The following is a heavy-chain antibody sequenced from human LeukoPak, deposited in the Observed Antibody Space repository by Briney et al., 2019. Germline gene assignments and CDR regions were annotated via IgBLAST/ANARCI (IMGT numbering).Heavy chain of an antibody. Sequence: PSETLSLTCTVSGYSISSGYYWGWIRQPPGKGLEWIGSIYHSGSTYYNPSLKSRVTISVDTSKNQFSLKLSSVTAADTAVYYCAKGAVGKSESSGYPPHFDYWGQGTLVTVSS. D-gene: IGHD3-22*01. CDR1: GYSISSGYY. J-gene: IGHJ4*02. V-gene: IGHV4-38-2*02. CDR3: AKGAVGKSESSGYPPHFDY. CDR2: IYHSGST.